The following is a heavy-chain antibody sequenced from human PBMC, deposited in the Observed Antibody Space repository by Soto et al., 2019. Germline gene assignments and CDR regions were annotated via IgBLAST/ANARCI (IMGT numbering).Heavy chain of an antibody. CDR2: ISYDGSNK. CDR3: AKTYYGDYGPHFDY. J-gene: IGHJ4*02. D-gene: IGHD4-17*01. V-gene: IGHV3-30*18. CDR1: GFTFSSYG. Sequence: QVQLVESGGGVVQPGRSLRLSCAASGFTFSSYGMHWVRQAPGKGLEWVAVISYDGSNKYYADSVKGRFTISRDNSKNPLYLQMNSLRAEDTAVYYCAKTYYGDYGPHFDYWGQGTLVTVSS.